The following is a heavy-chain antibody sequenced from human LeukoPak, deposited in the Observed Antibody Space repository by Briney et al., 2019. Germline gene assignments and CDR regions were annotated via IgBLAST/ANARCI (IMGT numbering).Heavy chain of an antibody. D-gene: IGHD3-22*01. J-gene: IGHJ4*02. Sequence: PGGSLRLSCAASGFTFSSYSMNWVRQAPEKGREWVSSISSSSSYIYYADSVKGRFTISRDNAKKSLYLQMNSLRAEDTCVYYCARVPGYYYDTGDYWGQGTVVTVSS. CDR1: GFTFSSYS. V-gene: IGHV3-21*01. CDR3: ARVPGYYYDTGDY. CDR2: ISSSSSYI.